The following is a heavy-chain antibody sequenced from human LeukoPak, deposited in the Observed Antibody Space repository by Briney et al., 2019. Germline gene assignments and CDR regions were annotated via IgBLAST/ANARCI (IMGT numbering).Heavy chain of an antibody. D-gene: IGHD2-21*01. CDR2: VNQDGTEK. V-gene: IGHV3-7*04. CDR3: VKGDWYFES. Sequence: PGESLTLSCAASGFNFGDSRMTWVRQAPGKGLQWVANVNQDGTEKHFLDSVEGRFTISRDNAKKSLYLQMSSLRPEDTALYFCVKGDWYFESWGQGTLVTVSS. CDR1: GFNFGDSR. J-gene: IGHJ4*02.